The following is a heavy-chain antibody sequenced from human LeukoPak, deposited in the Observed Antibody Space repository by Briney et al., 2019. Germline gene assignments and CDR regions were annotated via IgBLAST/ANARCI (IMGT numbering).Heavy chain of an antibody. CDR1: GFTFSSYS. D-gene: IGHD6-25*01. V-gene: IGHV3-23*01. Sequence: GGSLRLSCAASGFTFSSYSMNWVRQAPGKGLEWVSTISIDGGRTYYADSVKGRFTVSRDTSKNTLYLQMNSLRAEDTAVYYCARKGIGSSRYQNMDVWGKGTTVTVSS. CDR2: ISIDGGRT. CDR3: ARKGIGSSRYQNMDV. J-gene: IGHJ6*03.